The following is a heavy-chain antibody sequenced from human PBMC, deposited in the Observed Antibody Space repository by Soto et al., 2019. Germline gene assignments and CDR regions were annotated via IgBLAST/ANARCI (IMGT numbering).Heavy chain of an antibody. CDR2: INHSGSS. J-gene: IGHJ4*02. CDR3: ATDKITGLFDY. V-gene: IGHV4-34*01. CDR1: GGSFSGYY. D-gene: IGHD2-8*02. Sequence: QVQLQQSGAGLLKPSETLSLTCAVYGGSFSGYYWTWIRKPPGTGLEWTGEINHSGSSTYNPSLKSRVTISVDTSKNQFSLTLTSVTAADTAVYYCATDKITGLFDYWGQGTLVTVSS.